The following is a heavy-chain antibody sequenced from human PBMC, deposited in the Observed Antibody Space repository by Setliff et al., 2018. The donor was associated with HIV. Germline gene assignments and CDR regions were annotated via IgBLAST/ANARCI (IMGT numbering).Heavy chain of an antibody. Sequence: PGGSLRLSCAASGFTFSSYSMNWVRQSPGKGLEWVSYISGSGSGVDYADSVKGRFTISRDNSKNTLYLQMDSLGPEDTAIYYCARAWAMQQLVPGYWGQGTLVTVSS. V-gene: IGHV3-48*01. CDR1: GFTFSSYS. CDR3: ARAWAMQQLVPGY. CDR2: ISGSGSGV. D-gene: IGHD6-6*01. J-gene: IGHJ4*02.